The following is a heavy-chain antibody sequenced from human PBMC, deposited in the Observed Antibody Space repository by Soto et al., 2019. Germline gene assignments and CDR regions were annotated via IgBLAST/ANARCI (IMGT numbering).Heavy chain of an antibody. J-gene: IGHJ4*02. CDR2: INPSGGST. D-gene: IGHD2-8*01. Sequence: QVQLVQSGAEVKKPGASVKISCKASGYTFTSYYMHWVRQAPGQGLEWMGIINPSGGSTNYAQKLQGRGDMTRDTSTSTVYMELNSLRSEDTAVYYCARPPYPGGLNAVCYPLDYWAREPWSPSPQ. CDR1: GYTFTSYY. V-gene: IGHV1-46*01. CDR3: ARPPYPGGLNAVCYPLDY.